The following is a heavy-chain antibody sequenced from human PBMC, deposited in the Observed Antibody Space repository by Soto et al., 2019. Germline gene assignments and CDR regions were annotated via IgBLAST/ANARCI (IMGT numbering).Heavy chain of an antibody. CDR1: GFTFSSYA. Sequence: GGSLRLSCAASGFTFSSYAMHWVRQAPGKGLEWVAVISYDGSNKYYADSVKGRFTISRDNSKDTLYLQMSSLRSEDTAVYYCARVYYYDSSGYYQGIDHWGQGTLVTVSS. CDR2: ISYDGSNK. V-gene: IGHV3-30*14. J-gene: IGHJ4*02. D-gene: IGHD3-22*01. CDR3: ARVYYYDSSGYYQGIDH.